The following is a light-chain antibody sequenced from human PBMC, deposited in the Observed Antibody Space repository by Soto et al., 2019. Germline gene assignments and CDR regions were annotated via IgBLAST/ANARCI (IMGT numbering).Light chain of an antibody. CDR2: WAS. Sequence: DIVMTQSPDSLAVSVGERATINFKSSQSVLYSSNNKNYLAWYQQKPGQPPKLLIYWASTRESGVPDRFSGSGSGTDFTLTISSLQAEDVAVYYCQQYYSTPGLTFGGGTKVDIK. CDR3: QQYYSTPGLT. CDR1: QSVLYSSNNKNY. J-gene: IGKJ4*01. V-gene: IGKV4-1*01.